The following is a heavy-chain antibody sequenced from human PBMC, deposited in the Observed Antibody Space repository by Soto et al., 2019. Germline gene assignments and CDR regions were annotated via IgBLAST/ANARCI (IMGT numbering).Heavy chain of an antibody. CDR3: ARIYSGYDYGDYYFDY. CDR2: ISSSSSYI. V-gene: IGHV3-21*01. D-gene: IGHD5-12*01. Sequence: GGSLRLSCAASGFTFSSYSMNWVRQAPGKGLEWVSSISSSSSYIYYADSVKGRFTISRDNAKNSLYLQMNSLRAEDTAVYYCARIYSGYDYGDYYFDYWGQGTLVTVSS. CDR1: GFTFSSYS. J-gene: IGHJ4*02.